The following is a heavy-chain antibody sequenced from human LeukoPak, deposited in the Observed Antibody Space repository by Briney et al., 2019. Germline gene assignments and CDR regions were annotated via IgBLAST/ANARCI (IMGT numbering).Heavy chain of an antibody. V-gene: IGHV1-69*01. CDR2: IIPIFGTA. CDR1: GGTFSSYA. D-gene: IGHD3-9*01. Sequence: SVKVSCKASGGTFSSYAISWVRQAPGQGLEWMGGIIPIFGTANYAQKFQGRVTINADESTSTAYMELSSLRSEDTAVYYCARGIDILTGYFDYWGQGTLVTVSS. J-gene: IGHJ4*02. CDR3: ARGIDILTGYFDY.